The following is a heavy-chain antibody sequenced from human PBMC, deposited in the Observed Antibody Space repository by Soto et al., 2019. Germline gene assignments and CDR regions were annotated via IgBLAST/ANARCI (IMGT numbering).Heavy chain of an antibody. V-gene: IGHV4-59*01. CDR1: GGFNNNYH. J-gene: IGHJ5*02. Sequence: SETLSLTCSVSGGFNNNYHWSWIRQPPGKGLEWIGYIFSSGSTNYNPSLKGRVTISIDTSKNYFSLKLKSVTAADTAVYYCARAVSGSEVVWFDPWGQGTLVTVSS. CDR2: IFSSGST. D-gene: IGHD5-12*01. CDR3: ARAVSGSEVVWFDP.